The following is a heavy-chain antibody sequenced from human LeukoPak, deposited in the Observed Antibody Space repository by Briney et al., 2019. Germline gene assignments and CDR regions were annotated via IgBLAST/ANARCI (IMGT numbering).Heavy chain of an antibody. CDR1: GFTFSSYW. CDR3: ARVPAQHIVVVTHDAFDI. J-gene: IGHJ3*02. CDR2: INSDGSST. D-gene: IGHD2-21*02. Sequence: GGSLRLSCAASGFTFSSYWMRWVRQAPGKGLVWVSRINSDGSSTSYADSVKGRFTISRDNAKNTLYLQMNSLRAEDTAVYYCARVPAQHIVVVTHDAFDIWGQGTMVTVSS. V-gene: IGHV3-74*01.